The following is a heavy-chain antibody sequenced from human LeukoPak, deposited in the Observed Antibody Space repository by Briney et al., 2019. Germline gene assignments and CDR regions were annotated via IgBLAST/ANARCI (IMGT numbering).Heavy chain of an antibody. CDR2: IYYSGST. CDR1: GGSISSSSYY. D-gene: IGHD6-6*01. Sequence: PSETLSLTCTVSGGSISSSSYYWGWIRQPPGKGLEWIGSIYYSGSTYYNPSLKSRVTISVDTSKNQFSLKLSSVTAADTAVYYCARGAMAARRPLDYYMDVWGKGTTVTVSS. CDR3: ARGAMAARRPLDYYMDV. V-gene: IGHV4-39*07. J-gene: IGHJ6*03.